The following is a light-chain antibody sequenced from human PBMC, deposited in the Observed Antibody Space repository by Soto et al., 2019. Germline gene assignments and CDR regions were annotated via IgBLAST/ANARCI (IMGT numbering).Light chain of an antibody. CDR1: SSDVGGYNY. CDR2: EVS. V-gene: IGLV2-8*01. J-gene: IGLJ1*01. CDR3: SSYVGTNTYV. Sequence: SALTQPPSASVSPGQSVTISCTGTSSDVGGYNYVSWYQQHPGKAPKLLIYEVSRRPSGVPDRFSGSKSGNTASLTVSGLQAEDEADYYCSSYVGTNTYVFGTGTKVTVL.